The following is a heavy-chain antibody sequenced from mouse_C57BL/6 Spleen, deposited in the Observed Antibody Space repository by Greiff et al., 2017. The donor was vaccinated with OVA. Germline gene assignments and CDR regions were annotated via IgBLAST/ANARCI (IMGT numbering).Heavy chain of an antibody. V-gene: IGHV1-61*01. CDR2: IYPSDSET. CDR1: GYTFTSYW. J-gene: IGHJ2*01. CDR3: ARGYGSSTDYFDY. D-gene: IGHD1-1*01. Sequence: VQLQQPGAELVRPGSSVKLSCKASGYTFTSYWMDWVKQRPGQGLEWIGNIYPSDSETHYNQKFKDKATLTVDKSSSTAYMQLSSLTSEDSAVYYCARGYGSSTDYFDYWGQGTTLTVSS.